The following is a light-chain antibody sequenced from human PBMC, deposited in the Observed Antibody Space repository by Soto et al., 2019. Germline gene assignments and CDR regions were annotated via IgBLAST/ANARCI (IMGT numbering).Light chain of an antibody. CDR3: QQYNSYPWT. J-gene: IGKJ1*01. CDR2: KAS. CDR1: QSISSW. Sequence: DIQMTQSPSTLSASVGDRVTITCRASQSISSWLAWYQQKPGKAPKLLISKASRLESGVPSRFSGSGSGTEFNLTISSLQPDDFATYYCQQYNSYPWTFGQGTKVEIK. V-gene: IGKV1-5*03.